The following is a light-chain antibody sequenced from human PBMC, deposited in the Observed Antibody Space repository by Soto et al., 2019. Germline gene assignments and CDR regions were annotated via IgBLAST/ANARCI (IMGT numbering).Light chain of an antibody. Sequence: ETVLTQSPGTVSLSPGERATLSCTTSQAVNNDYLAWYQQKPGQAPRLLIYGVFNRATGIPDRFSGSGSGTYFTLPISGLEPEDSAIYYCQHYEGSPRTLGQGTNVEI. CDR1: QAVNNDY. CDR2: GVF. J-gene: IGKJ2*01. CDR3: QHYEGSPRT. V-gene: IGKV3-20*01.